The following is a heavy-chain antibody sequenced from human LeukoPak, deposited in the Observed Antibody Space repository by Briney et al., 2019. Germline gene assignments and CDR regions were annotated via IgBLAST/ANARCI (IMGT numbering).Heavy chain of an antibody. CDR1: GGSIGSYY. CDR3: ARAKGFGELFLDY. D-gene: IGHD3-10*01. V-gene: IGHV4-4*07. CDR2: IFTSGST. J-gene: IGHJ4*02. Sequence: PSETLSLTCTVSGGSIGSYYWSWIRQPAGKGLEWIGRIFTSGSTNYNPSLKSRVTMSVDTSTNQFSRKLSSVNAADTAVYSCARAKGFGELFLDYWGQGTLVTVSS.